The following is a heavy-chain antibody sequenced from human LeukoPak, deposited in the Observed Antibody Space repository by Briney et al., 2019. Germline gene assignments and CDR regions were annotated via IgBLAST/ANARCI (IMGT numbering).Heavy chain of an antibody. D-gene: IGHD2-2*01. CDR2: VKQDVGEK. Sequence: GGSLRLSCAASGFSFNRYGMHWVRQAPGKGLEWVASVKQDVGEKYHVDSVKGRFTISRDNAKNSLYLQMNSLRAEDTAVSYCAREGAGYDDIVVVPAIDYWGQGTLVTVSS. CDR1: GFSFNRYG. CDR3: AREGAGYDDIVVVPAIDY. V-gene: IGHV3-7*01. J-gene: IGHJ4*02.